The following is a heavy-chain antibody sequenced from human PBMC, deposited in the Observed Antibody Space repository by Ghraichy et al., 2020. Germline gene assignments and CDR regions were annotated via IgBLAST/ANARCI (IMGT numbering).Heavy chain of an antibody. J-gene: IGHJ4*02. CDR2: VFYTGNP. CDR3: ARGKDHLLCPFDT. V-gene: IGHV4-59*11. D-gene: IGHD2-2*01. CDR1: GDSIGTHY. Sequence: SQTLSLTCTVSGDSIGTHYWSWIRQPPGKRPEWLGYVFYTGNPNYSPSLKSGLTVSLDTSKNQFSLNLTSVTAADTAVYYCARGKDHLLCPFDTWGQGILVTVSS.